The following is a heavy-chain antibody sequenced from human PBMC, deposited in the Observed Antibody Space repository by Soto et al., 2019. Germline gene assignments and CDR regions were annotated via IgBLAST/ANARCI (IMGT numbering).Heavy chain of an antibody. CDR3: ARSIRGPRKFNGMDV. D-gene: IGHD1-20*01. Sequence: SGPTLVNPTETLTLTCTFSGFSITSPGMSVSWIRQPPGRAPEWLALIERDDDDKYYSTSLKTRLTISKDTRKNQVVLTMANMDPAETATYYCARSIRGPRKFNGMDVWGQGTTVTVSS. CDR2: IERDDDDK. V-gene: IGHV2-70*13. CDR1: GFSITSPGMS. J-gene: IGHJ6*02.